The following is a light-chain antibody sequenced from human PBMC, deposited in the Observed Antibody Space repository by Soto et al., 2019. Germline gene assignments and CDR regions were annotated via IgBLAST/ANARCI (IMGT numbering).Light chain of an antibody. CDR3: QQYDTAPPPT. Sequence: IVLTQSPCTLYLSPGDSATLSCRASQSVSSNYLGWYQQKPGQAPRLLLYCASSRAIGIPDRFSGSGSVTDFTLTISRLEPEDFAVYYCQQYDTAPPPTFGGGTKVEIK. J-gene: IGKJ4*01. CDR1: QSVSSNY. CDR2: CAS. V-gene: IGKV3-20*01.